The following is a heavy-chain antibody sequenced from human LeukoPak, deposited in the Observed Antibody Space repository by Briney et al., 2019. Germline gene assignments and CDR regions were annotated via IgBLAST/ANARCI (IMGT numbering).Heavy chain of an antibody. J-gene: IGHJ4*02. CDR3: ARRGAAAAYFDY. Sequence: SDTLSLTCTVSGGSISSYYGSWIRQPAGKGLEWIGRIYTSGSTNYNPSHKSRVTMSVDTSKNQFSLKLSSVTAADTAVYYCARRGAAAAYFDYWGQGTLVTVSS. CDR1: GGSISSYY. D-gene: IGHD6-13*01. V-gene: IGHV4-4*07. CDR2: IYTSGST.